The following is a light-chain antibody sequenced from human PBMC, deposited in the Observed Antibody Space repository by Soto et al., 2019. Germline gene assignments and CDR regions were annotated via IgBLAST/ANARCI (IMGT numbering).Light chain of an antibody. J-gene: IGKJ4*01. Sequence: EIVLTQSPATLSVSPGERATLSCRASQSISSTLAWYQQKPGQAPRLLIYGASTRATGVPVRFSGSRSGTEFTLTINSLQSEDFAVYYCQRYNNWPLTVGGGTKVDIK. CDR3: QRYNNWPLT. V-gene: IGKV3-15*01. CDR1: QSISST. CDR2: GAS.